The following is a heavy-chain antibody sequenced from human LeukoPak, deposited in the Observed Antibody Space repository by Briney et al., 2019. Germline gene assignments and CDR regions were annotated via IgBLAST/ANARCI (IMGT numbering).Heavy chain of an antibody. Sequence: GGSLRLSCAGSGFSFSSYGMHWVRQAPGKGLEWMAFIRSDGSNKYYADSVKGRFTISRDNSKNTLYLQMNSLRAEDTAVYYCAKGEYYDFWSALSPDAFDIWGQGTMVTVSS. CDR3: AKGEYYDFWSALSPDAFDI. D-gene: IGHD3-3*01. CDR2: IRSDGSNK. J-gene: IGHJ3*02. V-gene: IGHV3-30*02. CDR1: GFSFSSYG.